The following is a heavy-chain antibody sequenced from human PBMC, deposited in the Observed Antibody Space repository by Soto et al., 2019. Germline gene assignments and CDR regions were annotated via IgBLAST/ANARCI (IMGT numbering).Heavy chain of an antibody. CDR3: TRDQKKRAYCGGDCWIYYYYGMDV. CDR1: GFTFSSYA. D-gene: IGHD2-21*02. CDR2: ISYDGSNK. V-gene: IGHV3-30-3*01. J-gene: IGHJ6*02. Sequence: QVQLVESGGGVVQPGRSLRLSCAASGFTFSSYAMHWVRQAPGKGLEWVAVISYDGSNKYYADSVKGRFTISRYNSKNTLYLQMNSLRAEDTAVYYCTRDQKKRAYCGGDCWIYYYYGMDVWGQGTTVTVSS.